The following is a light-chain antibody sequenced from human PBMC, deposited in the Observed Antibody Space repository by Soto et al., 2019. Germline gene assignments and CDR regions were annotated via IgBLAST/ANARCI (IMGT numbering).Light chain of an antibody. Sequence: QSALTQPVSVSGSPGQSITISCTGTSSDVGGYNYVSWYQQYPGKAPKLMIYDVSNRPSGVSNRFSGSKSGNTASLTISGVQAEDEADYYCSSYRSGDSVVFGGGTQLTVL. CDR3: SSYRSGDSVV. CDR2: DVS. CDR1: SSDVGGYNY. V-gene: IGLV2-14*01. J-gene: IGLJ2*01.